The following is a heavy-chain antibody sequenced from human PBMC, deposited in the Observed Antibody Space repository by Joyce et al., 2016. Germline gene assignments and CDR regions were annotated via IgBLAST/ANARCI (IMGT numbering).Heavy chain of an antibody. V-gene: IGHV4-4*02. D-gene: IGHD3-22*01. CDR1: GDSITRNHW. CDR3: ARVYYYDSSGYSRDYWYFDS. CDR2: VYHSGST. Sequence: QVQLQESGPGLVKPSGTLSLTCTVSGDSITRNHWWSWVRQSPGKGLEWIGEVYHSGSTSYNPSLKSRVTISVDGSKNQFSLRLSSVTAADTAVYYCARVYYYDSSGYSRDYWYFDSWGRGTLVTVSS. J-gene: IGHJ2*01.